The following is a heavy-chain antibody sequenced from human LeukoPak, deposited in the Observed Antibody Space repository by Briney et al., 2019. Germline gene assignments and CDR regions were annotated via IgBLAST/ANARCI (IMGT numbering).Heavy chain of an antibody. D-gene: IGHD3-10*01. CDR3: ARERMYSGSGSTYPYYDY. J-gene: IGHJ4*02. Sequence: GRCLRLSCAASGFTFSSYWMGWVRQSPGKGLEWVANIKPDGSEKYFMDSVKGRFTISRDNAKNALYLEMNSLRAEDTAEYFCARERMYSGSGSTYPYYDYWGQGTLVTVSS. CDR1: GFTFSSYW. V-gene: IGHV3-7*01. CDR2: IKPDGSEK.